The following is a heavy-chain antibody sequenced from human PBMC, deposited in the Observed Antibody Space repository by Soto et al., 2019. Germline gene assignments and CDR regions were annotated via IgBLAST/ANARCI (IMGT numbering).Heavy chain of an antibody. J-gene: IGHJ4*02. D-gene: IGHD3-22*01. CDR2: ISGSGGST. Sequence: PGGSLRLSCAASGFTFSSYAMSWVRQAPGKGLEWVSAISGSGGSTYYADSVKGRFTISRDNSKNTLYLQMNSLRAEDTAVYYCAKHFQYYYDSSGSRIDYWGQGTLVTAPQ. CDR1: GFTFSSYA. V-gene: IGHV3-23*01. CDR3: AKHFQYYYDSSGSRIDY.